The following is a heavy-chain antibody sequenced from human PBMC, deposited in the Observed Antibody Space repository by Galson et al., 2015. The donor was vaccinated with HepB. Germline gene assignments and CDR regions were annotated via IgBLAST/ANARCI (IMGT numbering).Heavy chain of an antibody. D-gene: IGHD3-22*01. CDR1: GFTFSDYT. CDR2: IGSSSTSI. Sequence: SLRLSCAASGFTFSDYTVNWVRQAPGKGLEWVSFIGSSSTSIYYADSVKGRFTISRDNAKNSLFLQMSSLGAEDTAEYHCTRTGFFCDTSGQPYAVNAFDIWGPGTMVTVSS. CDR3: TRTGFFCDTSGQPYAVNAFDI. J-gene: IGHJ3*02. V-gene: IGHV3-21*01.